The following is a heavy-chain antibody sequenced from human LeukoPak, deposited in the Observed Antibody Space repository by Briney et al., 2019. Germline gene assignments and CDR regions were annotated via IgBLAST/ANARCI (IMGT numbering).Heavy chain of an antibody. CDR3: ARVAWLQLVGAFDI. Sequence: GGSLRLSCAASGFAFSSYSMNWVRQAPGKGLEWVSSISSSSSYIYYADSAKGRFTISRDNAKNSLYLQMNSLRAEDTAVYYCARVAWLQLVGAFDIWGQGTMVTVSS. D-gene: IGHD5-24*01. CDR2: ISSSSSYI. V-gene: IGHV3-21*01. CDR1: GFAFSSYS. J-gene: IGHJ3*02.